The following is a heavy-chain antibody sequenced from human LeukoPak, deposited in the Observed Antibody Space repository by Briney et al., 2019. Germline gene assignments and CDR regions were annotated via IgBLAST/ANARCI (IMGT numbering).Heavy chain of an antibody. CDR1: GFSSSSYA. V-gene: IGHV3-30*04. Sequence: GSLRLSCAASGFSSSSYAMHWVRQAPGKGLEWVAAISFDGSSEYYVDSVKGRFTISRDNSKNTLYLQLKSLRSEDTATYYCARNPSDPRYSFFFYWGQGTLVTVSS. D-gene: IGHD5-18*01. CDR3: ARNPSDPRYSFFFY. J-gene: IGHJ4*02. CDR2: ISFDGSSE.